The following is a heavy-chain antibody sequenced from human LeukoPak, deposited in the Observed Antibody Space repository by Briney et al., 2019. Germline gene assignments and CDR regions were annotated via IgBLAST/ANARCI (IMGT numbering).Heavy chain of an antibody. CDR3: ASAYSSGWSLDY. Sequence: ASVKVSCKASGYTFTDYHVHWVRQAPGQGLEWMGRINPNSGGANCVQKFQGRVSMTRDTSISTAYMELSSLTSDDTAVYYCASAYSSGWSLDYWGQGTLDTVSS. D-gene: IGHD6-19*01. J-gene: IGHJ4*02. CDR2: INPNSGGA. CDR1: GYTFTDYH. V-gene: IGHV1-2*06.